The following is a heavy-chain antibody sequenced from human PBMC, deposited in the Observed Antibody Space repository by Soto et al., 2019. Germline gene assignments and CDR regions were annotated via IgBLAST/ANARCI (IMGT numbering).Heavy chain of an antibody. CDR2: IYYSGST. CDR3: ASSRPLRRGSYYFDY. Sequence: QVQLQESGPGLVKPSQTLSLTCTVSGGSISSGGYYWSWIRQHPGKGLEWIGYIYYSGSTYYNPSLKSRVNIPVDTPKNQFPLKLSSVTAADTAVYYCASSRPLRRGSYYFDYWGQGTLVTVSS. D-gene: IGHD3-10*01. V-gene: IGHV4-31*03. CDR1: GGSISSGGYY. J-gene: IGHJ4*02.